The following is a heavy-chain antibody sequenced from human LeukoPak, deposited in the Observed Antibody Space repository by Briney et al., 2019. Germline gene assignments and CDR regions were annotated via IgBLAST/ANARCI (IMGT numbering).Heavy chain of an antibody. CDR3: ARGKSSGWKIDY. J-gene: IGHJ4*02. CDR2: VNPNSGGT. CDR1: GYTFTGYY. D-gene: IGHD6-19*01. V-gene: IGHV1-2*02. Sequence: GASVKVSCKASGYTFTGYYMHWVRQAPGQGLEWMGWVNPNSGGTNYAQKFQGRVTMTRDTSITTAYMELSRLRSDDTAVYYCARGKSSGWKIDYWGQGTLVTVSS.